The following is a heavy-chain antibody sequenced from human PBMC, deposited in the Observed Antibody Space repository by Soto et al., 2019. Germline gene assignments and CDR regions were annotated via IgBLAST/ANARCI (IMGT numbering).Heavy chain of an antibody. CDR3: ARGDSFEYYYEFFNH. CDR2: ISYIGST. Sequence: KTSETLSLTCTVSGGSISSGPYYWTWIRQRPGTGLEWIGYISYIGSTFYDPSLKSRVTISLDTSKNQFSLRLSSLTAADTAVYYCARGDSFEYYYEFFNHWGQGTPVTVSS. CDR1: GGSISSGPYY. D-gene: IGHD3-22*01. J-gene: IGHJ1*01. V-gene: IGHV4-31*03.